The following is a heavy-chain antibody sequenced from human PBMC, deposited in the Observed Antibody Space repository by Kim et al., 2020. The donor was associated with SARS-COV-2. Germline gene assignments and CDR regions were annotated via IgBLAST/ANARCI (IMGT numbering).Heavy chain of an antibody. CDR2: IYYSGST. J-gene: IGHJ3*02. CDR1: GGSISSGGYY. Sequence: SETLSLTCTVSGGSISSGGYYWSWIRQHPGKGLEWIGYIYYSGSTYYNPSLKSRVTISVDTSKNQFSLKLSSVTAADTAVYYCARVLEHLAATFDAFDIWGQGTMVTVSS. D-gene: IGHD1-26*01. CDR3: ARVLEHLAATFDAFDI. V-gene: IGHV4-31*03.